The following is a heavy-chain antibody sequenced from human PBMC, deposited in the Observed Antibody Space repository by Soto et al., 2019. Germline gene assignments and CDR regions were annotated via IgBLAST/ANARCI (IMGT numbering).Heavy chain of an antibody. CDR3: AGGCGRLRLVRHDAFDI. V-gene: IGHV1-69*02. Sequence: QVQLVQSGAEVKKPGSSVKVSCKASGGTFSSYTISWVRQAPGQGLEWMGRSIPILGIANYAQKFQGRVTITGDKSTRKDYKELSSLRTEDTAVDYFAGGCGRLRLVRHDAFDIWGQGTMVTVSS. CDR1: GGTFSSYT. J-gene: IGHJ3*02. CDR2: SIPILGIA. D-gene: IGHD5-12*01.